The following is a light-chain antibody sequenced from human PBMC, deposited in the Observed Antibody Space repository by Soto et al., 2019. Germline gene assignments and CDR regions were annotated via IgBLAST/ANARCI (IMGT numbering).Light chain of an antibody. V-gene: IGLV2-14*01. CDR1: RSDIGAFKF. CDR3: ASYTANTTVI. Sequence: QSVLTQPASVSGSPGQSLTISCTGTRSDIGAFKFVSWFQQHPGKAPKLVIYEVSNRPSGVSNRFSGSKSGNTASLTISGLQAEDEAHYYCASYTANTTVIFGGGTKVTVL. CDR2: EVS. J-gene: IGLJ2*01.